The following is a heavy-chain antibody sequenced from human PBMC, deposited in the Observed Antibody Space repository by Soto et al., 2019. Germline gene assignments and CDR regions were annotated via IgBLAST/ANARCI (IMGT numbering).Heavy chain of an antibody. J-gene: IGHJ5*02. CDR3: ARHPHRTYYYDSSGLNWFDP. D-gene: IGHD3-22*01. CDR2: IYYSGST. V-gene: IGHV4-39*01. CDR1: GGSISSSSYY. Sequence: SETLSLTCTVSGGSISSSSYYWGWIRQPPGKGLEWIGSIYYSGSTYYNPSLKSRVTISVDTSKNQFSLKLSSVTAADTAVYYCARHPHRTYYYDSSGLNWFDPWGQGTLVTVPQ.